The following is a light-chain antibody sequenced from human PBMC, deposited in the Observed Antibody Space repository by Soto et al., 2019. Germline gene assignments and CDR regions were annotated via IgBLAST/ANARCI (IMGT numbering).Light chain of an antibody. J-gene: IGKJ1*01. CDR1: QSISSW. CDR3: QQYHPYWWT. CDR2: KAS. Sequence: DSRLTRSPSVLSSSVGDRVAITCRASQSISSWLAWYQQKPGKAPKLLIYKASTLEGEVPSRFSGSGSETEFTLTINSLQLDDSPTYYCQQYHPYWWTFGQGTKVDIK. V-gene: IGKV1-5*03.